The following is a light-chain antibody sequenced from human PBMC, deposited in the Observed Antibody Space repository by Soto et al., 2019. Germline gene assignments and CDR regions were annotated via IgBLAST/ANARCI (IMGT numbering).Light chain of an antibody. CDR3: SSYTTTSTLV. CDR2: DTT. CDR1: TGAVTNGHY. V-gene: IGLV7-46*01. Sequence: QAVVTQEPSLTVSPGGTVTLTCGSSTGAVTNGHYPYWFQQKPGQAPRTLIYDTTNRHSWTPARFSGSLLGGKAALTISGLQAEDEADYYCSSYTTTSTLVFGGGTK. J-gene: IGLJ3*02.